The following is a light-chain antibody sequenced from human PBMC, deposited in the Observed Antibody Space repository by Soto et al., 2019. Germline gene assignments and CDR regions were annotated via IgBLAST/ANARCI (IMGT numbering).Light chain of an antibody. J-gene: IGLJ1*01. Sequence: QSVLTQPASVSGSPGQSITISCTGTSSDVGGYNYVSWYQQHPVKAPKLIIYDVSHRPPGVSNRFSGSKSGNTASLTISGLQTEDEADYYCSSYTSATTYVFGTGTKSPS. V-gene: IGLV2-14*01. CDR2: DVS. CDR1: SSDVGGYNY. CDR3: SSYTSATTYV.